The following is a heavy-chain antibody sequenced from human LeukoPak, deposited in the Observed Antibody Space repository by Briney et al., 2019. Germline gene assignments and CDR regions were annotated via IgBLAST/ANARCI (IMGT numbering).Heavy chain of an antibody. Sequence: PSVPLSLPCAVYGGSFSRHYWRWLRKPPGKGLEWIGEINHSGRTNYNPAPKSRVTISVDTSKNQFSLKLSSVTAADTAVYYGARGVTTFVYWGQGTLVTVSS. CDR3: ARGVTTFVY. CDR2: INHSGRT. CDR1: GGSFSRHY. V-gene: IGHV4-34*01. J-gene: IGHJ4*02. D-gene: IGHD4-11*01.